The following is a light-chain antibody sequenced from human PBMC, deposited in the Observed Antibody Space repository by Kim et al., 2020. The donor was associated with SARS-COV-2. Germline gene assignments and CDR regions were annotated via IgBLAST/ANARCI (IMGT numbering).Light chain of an antibody. V-gene: IGKV1-8*01. J-gene: IGKJ4*01. CDR3: QQYYGYPLT. Sequence: ASAGDRVTITCRASQGISSYLAWYQQKPGKAPKLLIYAASTLQSGVPSRFSGSGSGTDFTLTISCLQSEDFATYYCQQYYGYPLTFGGGTKVDIK. CDR2: AAS. CDR1: QGISSY.